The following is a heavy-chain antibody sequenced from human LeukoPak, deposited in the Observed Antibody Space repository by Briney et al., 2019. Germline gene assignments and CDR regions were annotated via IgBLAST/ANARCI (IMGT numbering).Heavy chain of an antibody. D-gene: IGHD4-17*01. V-gene: IGHV3-21*01. CDR3: ARVRATVTYSRSFDY. J-gene: IGHJ4*02. CDR1: GFTFSSYS. CDR2: ISSSSSYI. Sequence: GGSLRLSCAASGFTFSSYSMNWVRQAPGKGLEWVSSISSSSSYIYYADSVKGRFTISRDNAKNSLYLQMNSLRAEDTAVYYCARVRATVTYSRSFDYWSQGTLVTVSS.